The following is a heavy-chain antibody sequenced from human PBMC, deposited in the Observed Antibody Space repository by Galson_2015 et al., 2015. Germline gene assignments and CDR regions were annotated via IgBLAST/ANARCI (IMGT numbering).Heavy chain of an antibody. CDR1: GGSISSSSYY. D-gene: IGHD3-16*01. Sequence: ETLSLTCSVSGGSISSSSYYWGWIRQPPGKGLEWIGSIYYSGSTYYNPSLKSRVTISVDTSKNQFSLKLSSVTAADTAVYYCARHRVLGEWLQFRGSRVRLDYWGQGTLVTVSS. CDR2: IYYSGST. J-gene: IGHJ4*02. CDR3: ARHRVLGEWLQFRGSRVRLDY. V-gene: IGHV4-39*01.